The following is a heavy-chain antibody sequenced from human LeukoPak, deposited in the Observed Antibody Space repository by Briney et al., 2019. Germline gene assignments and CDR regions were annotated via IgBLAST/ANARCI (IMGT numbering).Heavy chain of an antibody. V-gene: IGHV1-2*02. CDR3: ARVDQRISFYFDY. Sequence: ASVKVSCKASGYTFTGYYMHWVRQAPGQGLEWMGWLNPRNGGTNYAQKFQGRVTMTRDTSISTAYMELSGLRSDDTAVYYGARVDQRISFYFDYWGQGTLITVSS. J-gene: IGHJ4*02. D-gene: IGHD3-10*01. CDR1: GYTFTGYY. CDR2: LNPRNGGT.